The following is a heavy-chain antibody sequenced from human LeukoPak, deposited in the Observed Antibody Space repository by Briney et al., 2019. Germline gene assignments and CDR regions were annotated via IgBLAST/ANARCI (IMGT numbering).Heavy chain of an antibody. CDR3: ARNVSGQYFDI. Sequence: SGGSLRLSCAASGFTVSSNYMYWVRQAPGKGLECISAISGSGDSTYYADSVKGRFTISRDNSKNTLYLQMNSLRAEDTAVYYCARNVSGQYFDIWGRGTLVTVSS. CDR1: GFTVSSNY. V-gene: IGHV3-23*01. CDR2: ISGSGDST. D-gene: IGHD2/OR15-2a*01. J-gene: IGHJ2*01.